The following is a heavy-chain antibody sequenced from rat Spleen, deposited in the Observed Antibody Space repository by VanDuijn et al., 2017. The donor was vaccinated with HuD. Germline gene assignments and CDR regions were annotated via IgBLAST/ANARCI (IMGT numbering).Heavy chain of an antibody. CDR3: VRRGPYDSRSERWFGY. V-gene: IGHV5-20*01. CDR1: GFTFSDFY. J-gene: IGHJ3*01. D-gene: IGHD1-2*01. Sequence: EVQLVESGGGLVQPGRSLKLSCAASGFTFSDFYMAWVRQAPTKGLEWVASIRFDGGSAYYRDSVRDRFTIARDNGKKILYLQIESRRSEETATDYGVRRGPYDSRSERWFGYWGQGTLVTVSS. CDR2: IRFDGGSA.